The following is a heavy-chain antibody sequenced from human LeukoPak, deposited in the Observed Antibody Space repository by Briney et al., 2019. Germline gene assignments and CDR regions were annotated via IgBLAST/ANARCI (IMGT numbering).Heavy chain of an antibody. CDR2: INWNGGST. CDR3: ARGNTAMVLGAFDI. V-gene: IGHV3-20*04. CDR1: GFTFDDYG. Sequence: GGSLRLSCAASGFTFDDYGMSWVRQAPGKGLEWVSGINWNGGSTGYADSVKGRFTISRDNAKNSLYLRMNSLRAEDTALYYCARGNTAMVLGAFDIWGQGTMVTVSS. D-gene: IGHD5-18*01. J-gene: IGHJ3*02.